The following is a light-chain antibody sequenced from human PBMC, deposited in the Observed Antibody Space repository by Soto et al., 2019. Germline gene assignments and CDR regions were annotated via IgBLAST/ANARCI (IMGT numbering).Light chain of an antibody. CDR2: EVS. Sequence: QSALTQPASASGSPGQSITISCTGTSSDVGNYKYVSWYQQHPGKAPKLMIYEVSNRPSGVSNRFSGSKSGNTASLTISGLQAEDETDYYCFSYTSSGTYGFGTGTKVTVL. CDR3: FSYTSSGTYG. V-gene: IGLV2-14*01. CDR1: SSDVGNYKY. J-gene: IGLJ1*01.